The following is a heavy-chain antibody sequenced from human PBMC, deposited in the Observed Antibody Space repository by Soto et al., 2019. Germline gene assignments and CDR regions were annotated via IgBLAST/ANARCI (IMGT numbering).Heavy chain of an antibody. CDR3: ARAYYYGSGRGLDI. D-gene: IGHD3-10*01. Sequence: SGPTLGNPTQTLTLTCTVSGFSLSTGGMCVNWIRQPPGKALEWLARIDWEDDKYYTTSLKTRLTISKDTSKNQVVLRMTNMDPVDTATYYCARAYYYGSGRGLDIWGQGTMVT. V-gene: IGHV2-70*11. J-gene: IGHJ3*02. CDR2: IDWEDDK. CDR1: GFSLSTGGMC.